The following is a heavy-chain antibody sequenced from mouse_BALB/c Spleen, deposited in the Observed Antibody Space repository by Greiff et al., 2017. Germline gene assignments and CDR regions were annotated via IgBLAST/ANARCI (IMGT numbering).Heavy chain of an antibody. J-gene: IGHJ2*01. CDR2: ISNGGGST. D-gene: IGHD2-10*02. CDR1: GFTFSSYT. V-gene: IGHV5-12-2*01. Sequence: EVKLMESGGGLVQPGGSLKLSCAASGFTFSSYTMPWVRQTPEKRLEWVAYISNGGGSTYYPDTVKGRFTISRDNAKNTLYLQMSSLKSEDTAMYYCARHKKYGNNAYHFDYWGQGTTLTVSA. CDR3: ARHKKYGNNAYHFDY.